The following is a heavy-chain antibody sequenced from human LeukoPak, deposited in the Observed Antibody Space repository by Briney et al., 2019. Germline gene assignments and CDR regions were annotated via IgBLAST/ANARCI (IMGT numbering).Heavy chain of an antibody. D-gene: IGHD3-22*01. J-gene: IGHJ4*02. CDR1: GFTFSSYW. V-gene: IGHV3-7*03. CDR2: IKEDGSRK. CDR3: ATPLDYYDSSGYHQGGD. Sequence: GGSLRLSCAASGFTFSSYWMTWVRQAPGKGLEWVANIKEDGSRKNYVDSVKGRFTISRDNAKNSLYLQMNSLRAEDTAVYYCATPLDYYDSSGYHQGGDWGQGTLVTVSS.